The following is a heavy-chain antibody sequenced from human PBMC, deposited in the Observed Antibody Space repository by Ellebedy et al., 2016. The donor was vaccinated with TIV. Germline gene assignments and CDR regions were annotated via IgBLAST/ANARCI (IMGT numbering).Heavy chain of an antibody. V-gene: IGHV1-69*13. J-gene: IGHJ4*02. CDR3: VRVGGDY. Sequence: SVKVSGXASGGTFSSYGFSWVRQAPGQGLEWMGGIIPIFGTTNYAQKFQGRVTLTADESTSTAFMELSSLRSEDTAVYYCVRVGGDYWGQGTLVTVSS. CDR2: IIPIFGTT. CDR1: GGTFSSYG. D-gene: IGHD4-23*01.